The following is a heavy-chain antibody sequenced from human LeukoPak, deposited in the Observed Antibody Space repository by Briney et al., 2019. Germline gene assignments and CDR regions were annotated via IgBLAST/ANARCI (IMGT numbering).Heavy chain of an antibody. Sequence: GGSLRLSCAASGFTFSSYCMNWVRQAPGKRLEWVANIKQDGSEKYYVDSVKGRFTISRDNANNPLYLQMNSLRAEDTAVYYCARGRGGLLWFGEFNSWGQGTLVTVSS. CDR3: ARGRGGLLWFGEFNS. J-gene: IGHJ4*02. D-gene: IGHD3-10*01. V-gene: IGHV3-7*01. CDR1: GFTFSSYC. CDR2: IKQDGSEK.